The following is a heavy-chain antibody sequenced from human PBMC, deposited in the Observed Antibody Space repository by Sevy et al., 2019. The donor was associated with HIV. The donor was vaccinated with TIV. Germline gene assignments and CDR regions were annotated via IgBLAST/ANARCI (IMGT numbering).Heavy chain of an antibody. CDR3: AKGGGKGTFFDY. CDR2: ISSSSSYI. Sequence: GGSLRLSCAASGFTFNTHAMNWVRQAPGKGLEWVSSISSSSSYIYYADSVKGRFTISRDNAKNSLYLQMNSLRAEDTAVYYCAKGGGKGTFFDYWGQGTLVTVSS. V-gene: IGHV3-21*01. J-gene: IGHJ4*02. CDR1: GFTFNTHA. D-gene: IGHD2-15*01.